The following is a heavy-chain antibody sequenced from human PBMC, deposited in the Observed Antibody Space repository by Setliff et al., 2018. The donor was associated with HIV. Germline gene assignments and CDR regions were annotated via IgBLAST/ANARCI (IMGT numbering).Heavy chain of an antibody. J-gene: IGHJ5*01. V-gene: IGHV4-34*01. Sequence: TLSLTCAVYGGSFNEYYWNWIRQIPGKGLEWIGEINHSGSTNYNESLKRRLRISVDTSKNQFSLSLNSVTAADTAVYYCARAYRDNVWGSWRQISSWFDSWGQGNLVTVS. D-gene: IGHD3-16*01. CDR3: ARAYRDNVWGSWRQISSWFDS. CDR1: GGSFNEYY. CDR2: INHSGST.